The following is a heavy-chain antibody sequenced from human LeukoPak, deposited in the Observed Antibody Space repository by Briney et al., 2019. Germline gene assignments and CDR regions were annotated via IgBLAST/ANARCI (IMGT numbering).Heavy chain of an antibody. V-gene: IGHV4-59*01. CDR1: GGSISSYY. J-gene: IGHJ4*02. CDR2: IYYSGST. Sequence: SETLSLTCTVSGGSISSYYWSWIRRPPGKGLEWIGYIYYSGSTNYNPSLKSRVTISVDTSKNQSSLKLSSVTAADTAVYYCARGAVTPYYFDYWGQGTLVTVSS. CDR3: ARGAVTPYYFDY. D-gene: IGHD4-17*01.